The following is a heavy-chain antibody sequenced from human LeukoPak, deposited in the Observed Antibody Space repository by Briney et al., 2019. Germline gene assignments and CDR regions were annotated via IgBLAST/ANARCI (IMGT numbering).Heavy chain of an antibody. Sequence: GGSLRLSCTASGFTFGDYAMSWFRQAPGKGLEWVSAIGGRGGSTYYADSVKGRFPISRDNSKNTLYLQMNSLRAEDTALYYCARDPGVVAFHYFDFWGQGTLVTVSS. J-gene: IGHJ4*02. V-gene: IGHV3-23*01. CDR1: GFTFGDYA. CDR3: ARDPGVVAFHYFDF. D-gene: IGHD3-3*01. CDR2: IGGRGGST.